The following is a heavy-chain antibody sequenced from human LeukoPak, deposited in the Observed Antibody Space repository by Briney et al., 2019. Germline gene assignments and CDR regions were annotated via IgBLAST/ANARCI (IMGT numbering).Heavy chain of an antibody. Sequence: ASVQVSCKASGYTFTDYYIHWVRQAPGQGLAWMGWINPKNGDTGYAQKFQGRVTLTRDTSISTAYMELSRLRSDDTAVYDCARGSGVGAPTKGAFDYWGQGALVTVSS. CDR2: INPKNGDT. CDR3: ARGSGVGAPTKGAFDY. CDR1: GYTFTDYY. V-gene: IGHV1-2*02. D-gene: IGHD1-26*01. J-gene: IGHJ4*02.